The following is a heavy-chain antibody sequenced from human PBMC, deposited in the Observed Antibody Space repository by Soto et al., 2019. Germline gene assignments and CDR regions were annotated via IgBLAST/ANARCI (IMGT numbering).Heavy chain of an antibody. D-gene: IGHD6-6*01. CDR1: GFIFSRYG. V-gene: IGHV3-33*01. J-gene: IGHJ4*02. CDR2: MWYDGSNK. Sequence: GGSLRLSCAASGFIFSRYGMHWVRQAPGKGLEWVAVMWYDGSNKYYADSVKGRFTISRDNSKNTVYLQMNRLRAEDSAVYYCAREGGGKIVEYSSSTPFDYWGQGTLVTVSS. CDR3: AREGGGKIVEYSSSTPFDY.